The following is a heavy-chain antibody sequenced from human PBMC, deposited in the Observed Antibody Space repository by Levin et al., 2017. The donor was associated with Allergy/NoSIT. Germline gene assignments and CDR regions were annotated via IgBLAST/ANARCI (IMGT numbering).Heavy chain of an antibody. CDR3: AKGRRWV. D-gene: IGHD5-24*01. CDR2: ISYDGSNK. V-gene: IGHV3-30*18. CDR1: GFTFSSYG. Sequence: GGSLRLSCAASGFTFSSYGMHWVRQAPGKGLEWVAVISYDGSNKYYADSVKGRFTISRDNSKNTLYLQMNSLRAEDTAVYYCAKGRRWVWGQGTTVTVSS. J-gene: IGHJ6*02.